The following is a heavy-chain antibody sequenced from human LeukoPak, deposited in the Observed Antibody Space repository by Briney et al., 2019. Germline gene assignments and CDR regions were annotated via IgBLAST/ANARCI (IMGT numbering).Heavy chain of an antibody. J-gene: IGHJ4*02. D-gene: IGHD3-3*01. V-gene: IGHV1-18*04. CDR2: ISTYTGNI. CDR3: ARDQKSGLEVLWRY. Sequence: ASVKVSCRASGYRFTSYDISWVRQAPGQGLQWMGVISTYTGNINYAQSFQDRVTMTTDTSTSTVYMELRSLTSDDTAVYYCARDQKSGLEVLWRYWGQGTLVTVSS. CDR1: GYRFTSYD.